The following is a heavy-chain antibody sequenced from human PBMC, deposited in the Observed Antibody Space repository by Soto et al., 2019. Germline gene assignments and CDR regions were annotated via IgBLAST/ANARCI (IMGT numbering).Heavy chain of an antibody. CDR2: IMWNSDRV. V-gene: IGHV3-9*02. CDR3: GKDINAGGMDV. CDR1: GVNSKDHA. J-gene: IGHJ6*02. Sequence: VQLVQSGGGLVEPGTSLRLSCVGSGVNSKDHAMHWVRQAPGKGLEWVSGIMWNSDRVDYADSVKGRFTTSRDNAKYSLYLQMNSLRPEDSALYFCGKDINAGGMDVWGQGTTVTVSS. D-gene: IGHD1-26*01.